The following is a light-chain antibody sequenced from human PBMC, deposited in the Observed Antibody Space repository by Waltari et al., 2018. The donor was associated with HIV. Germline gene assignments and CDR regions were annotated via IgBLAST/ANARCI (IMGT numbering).Light chain of an antibody. CDR1: QDIRNY. CDR3: QQYDNFPLT. CDR2: DAS. Sequence: DIQMTQSPSSLSASVGDRVTITCQASQDIRNYLNWYQQKPGKAPKVLIYDASSLETGVPSRFSGSGSGTDFTFTISGLQPEDIATYYCQQYDNFPLTFGQGTRLEIK. V-gene: IGKV1-33*01. J-gene: IGKJ5*01.